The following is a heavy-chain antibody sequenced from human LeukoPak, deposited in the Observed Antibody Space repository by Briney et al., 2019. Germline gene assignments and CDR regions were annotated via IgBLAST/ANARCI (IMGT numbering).Heavy chain of an antibody. CDR3: ARRRTTGTTGYFDY. CDR1: GGSMSGHW. J-gene: IGHJ4*02. Sequence: SETLSLTCTVSGGSMSGHWWSWIRQSPGKGLEWIGDIFYSGGTNNNSPLKSRLTMSLDTSKNQFSLNLSSVTAADTAVYYCARRRTTGTTGYFDYWGQGTLVTVSS. CDR2: IFYSGGT. D-gene: IGHD1-1*01. V-gene: IGHV4-59*08.